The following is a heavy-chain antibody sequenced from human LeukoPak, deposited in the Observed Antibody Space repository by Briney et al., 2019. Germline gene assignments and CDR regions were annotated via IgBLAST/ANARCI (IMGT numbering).Heavy chain of an antibody. CDR3: ARGSSYCTNGVCYLGSFDY. CDR1: GGSFSGYY. D-gene: IGHD2-8*01. CDR2: MNHRGST. V-gene: IGHV4-34*01. Sequence: SETLSLTCAVYGGSFSGYYWSWISQPPGKGLEWIGEMNHRGSTNYNPSLKSRVTISVDTSNNQFSLKLCSVTAADTAVYYCARGSSYCTNGVCYLGSFDYWGQGTPVTVSS. J-gene: IGHJ4*02.